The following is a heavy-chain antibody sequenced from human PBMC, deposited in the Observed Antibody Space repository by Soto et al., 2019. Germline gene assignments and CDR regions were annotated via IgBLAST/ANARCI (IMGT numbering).Heavy chain of an antibody. CDR2: IIPMFGPA. D-gene: IGHD2-2*01. V-gene: IGHV1-69*12. CDR1: GGTFSTFG. J-gene: IGHJ4*02. Sequence: QVQLVQSGAEVKKPGSSVKVSCKASGGTFSTFGLSWVRQAPGQGLEWMGGIIPMFGPANYAQKFQGSVTITADESTRTAYRVRSSLRSEDTAVYYCARAGYCISSTCYALDYWGQGSLVSVSS. CDR3: ARAGYCISSTCYALDY.